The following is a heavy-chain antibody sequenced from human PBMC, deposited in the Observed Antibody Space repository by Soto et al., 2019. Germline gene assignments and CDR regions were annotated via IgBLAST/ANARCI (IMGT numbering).Heavy chain of an antibody. D-gene: IGHD2-15*01. CDR3: VRVSRYCSGGSCSITGDAFDI. Sequence: PGGSLRLPSTASGLIVTSIYMNWVRQAPGKGLEGVSVISNGGDTHYADSVKGRFSLSRDISKNTLHLQMSSLRVEDTAVYYCVRVSRYCSGGSCSITGDAFDIWGQGTMVTVSS. CDR2: ISNGGDT. CDR1: GLIVTSIY. J-gene: IGHJ3*02. V-gene: IGHV3-66*01.